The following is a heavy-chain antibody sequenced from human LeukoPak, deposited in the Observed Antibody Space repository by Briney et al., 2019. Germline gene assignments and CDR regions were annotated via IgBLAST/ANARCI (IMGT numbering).Heavy chain of an antibody. CDR2: IYPGDSDT. J-gene: IGHJ2*01. CDR1: GYTFTGYY. D-gene: IGHD6-13*01. CDR3: AREYSSSWYGYFDL. Sequence: KVSCKASGYTFTGYYMHWVRQAPGQGLEWMGIIYPGDSDTRYSPSFQGQVTISADKSISTAYLQWSSLKASDTAMYYCAREYSSSWYGYFDLWGRGTLVTVSS. V-gene: IGHV5-51*01.